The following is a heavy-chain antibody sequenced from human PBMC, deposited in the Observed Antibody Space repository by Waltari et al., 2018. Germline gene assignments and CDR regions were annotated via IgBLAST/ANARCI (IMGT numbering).Heavy chain of an antibody. CDR2: INHSGST. D-gene: IGHD3-10*01. V-gene: IGHV4-34*01. CDR3: ARRGHYYGSGSYSIYYYYGMDV. CDR1: GGSFSGYY. Sequence: QVQLQQWGAGLLKPSETLSLTCAVYGGSFSGYYWSWIRQPPGKGLEWIGEINHSGSTNYNPSLKSRVTISVDTSKNQFSLKLSSVTAADTAVYYCARRGHYYGSGSYSIYYYYGMDVWGQGTTVTVSS. J-gene: IGHJ6*02.